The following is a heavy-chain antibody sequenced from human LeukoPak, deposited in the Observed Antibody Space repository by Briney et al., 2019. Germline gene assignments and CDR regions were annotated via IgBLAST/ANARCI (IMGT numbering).Heavy chain of an antibody. CDR1: GYTFTGYY. CDR3: ARDRILYYYDSSGYLFDY. D-gene: IGHD3-22*01. V-gene: IGHV1-46*01. Sequence: ASVKVSCKASGYTFTGYYMHWVRQAPGQGLEWMGIINPSGGSTSYAQKFQGRVTMTRDMSTSTVYMELSSLRSEDTAVYYCARDRILYYYDSSGYLFDYWGQGTLVTVSS. J-gene: IGHJ4*02. CDR2: INPSGGST.